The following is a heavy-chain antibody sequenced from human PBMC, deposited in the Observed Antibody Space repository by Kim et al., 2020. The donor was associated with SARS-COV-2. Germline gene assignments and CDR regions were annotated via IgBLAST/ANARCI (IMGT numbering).Heavy chain of an antibody. Sequence: PSLKSRVTISVDTSKNQFSLKLSSVTAADTAVYYCARGTSSAVAGSTFDYWGQGTLVTVSS. J-gene: IGHJ4*02. CDR3: ARGTSSAVAGSTFDY. V-gene: IGHV4-34*01. D-gene: IGHD6-19*01.